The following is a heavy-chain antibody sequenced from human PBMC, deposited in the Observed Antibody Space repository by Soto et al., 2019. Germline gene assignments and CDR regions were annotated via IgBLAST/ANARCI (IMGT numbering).Heavy chain of an antibody. CDR2: INPNSGGT. D-gene: IGHD6-6*01. Sequence: ASVKVSCKASGYTFTGYYMHWVRQAPGQGLEWMGWINPNSGGTNYAQKFQGRVTMTRDTSISTAYMELSRLRSEDTAVYYCASASWGDSSSASWGQGTLVTVSS. CDR3: ASASWGDSSSAS. J-gene: IGHJ5*02. V-gene: IGHV1-2*02. CDR1: GYTFTGYY.